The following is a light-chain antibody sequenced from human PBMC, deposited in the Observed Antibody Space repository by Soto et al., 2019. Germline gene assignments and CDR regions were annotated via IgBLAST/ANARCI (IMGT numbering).Light chain of an antibody. CDR1: QNISNY. CDR2: AAS. J-gene: IGKJ2*01. V-gene: IGKV1-39*01. CDR3: QQSYNAPA. Sequence: DIQMTQSPSSLSASVGDRVTITCRASQNISNYLNWYQQKPGKAPNLLIYAASSLQSGVPSRFSGSGSGTDFTLTISSLQPEDFATYFCQQSYNAPAFGQRTKLEIK.